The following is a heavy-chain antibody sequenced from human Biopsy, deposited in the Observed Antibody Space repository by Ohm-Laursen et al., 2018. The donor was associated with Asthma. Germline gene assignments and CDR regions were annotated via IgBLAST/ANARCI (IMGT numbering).Heavy chain of an antibody. D-gene: IGHD6-6*01. Sequence: SLRLSCTASGFILSNYDMHWVRQAPGKGLEWVAVLSYNANNKYYADSVRGRFTISRDNSENTLYLQMNSLRVEDTAVYYCARVDWYGSASNGYWGQGTLVTVSS. J-gene: IGHJ4*02. CDR1: GFILSNYD. CDR2: LSYNANNK. V-gene: IGHV3-30*03. CDR3: ARVDWYGSASNGY.